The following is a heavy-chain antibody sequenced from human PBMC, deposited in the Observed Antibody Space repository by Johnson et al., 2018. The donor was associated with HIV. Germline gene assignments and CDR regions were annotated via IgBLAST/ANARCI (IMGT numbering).Heavy chain of an antibody. J-gene: IGHJ3*02. Sequence: QVQLVESGGGVVQPGRSLRLSCAASRFIFSTSGMHWVRQAPGKGLEWVAVISFDGSNKYYADSVKGRFTISRDNSKNPRYLQVNSLSDEDTAVYYCARGKPGTPSCAFDIWRQGTMVTVSS. V-gene: IGHV3-30*19. CDR2: ISFDGSNK. CDR3: ARGKPGTPSCAFDI. D-gene: IGHD2-2*01. CDR1: RFIFSTSG.